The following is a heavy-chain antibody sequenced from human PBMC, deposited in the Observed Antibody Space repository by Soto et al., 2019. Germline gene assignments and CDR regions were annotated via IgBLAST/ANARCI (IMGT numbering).Heavy chain of an antibody. CDR1: GFLFSSSGVG. CDR3: AHRRGGYNWDDGYFDF. V-gene: IGHV2-5*02. CDR2: TYWDDEN. Sequence: QIPLKESGPTLVEPTQTLTLTCTFSGFLFSSSGVGVGWIRQPPGKALEWLAFTYWDDENRYNPSLKSRLTVVKDTTYSLAGLLLTTMDPVDTATYYWAHRRGGYNWDDGYFDFWGQGILVTVSS. D-gene: IGHD1-20*01. J-gene: IGHJ4*02.